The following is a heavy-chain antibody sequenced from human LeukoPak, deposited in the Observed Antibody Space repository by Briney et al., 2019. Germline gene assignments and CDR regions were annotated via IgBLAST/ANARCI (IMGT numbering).Heavy chain of an antibody. CDR2: ISYDGSSK. D-gene: IGHD1-1*01. V-gene: IGHV3-30-3*01. J-gene: IGHJ4*02. CDR1: GSTFSSYA. Sequence: GRSLRLSCAASGSTFSSYAMHWVRQAPGKGLEWVAVISYDGSSKYCADSVKGLFTISRDNSKNTLYLQMNSLRAEDTAVYYCARGRSTYYLDYWGQGTLVTVSS. CDR3: ARGRSTYYLDY.